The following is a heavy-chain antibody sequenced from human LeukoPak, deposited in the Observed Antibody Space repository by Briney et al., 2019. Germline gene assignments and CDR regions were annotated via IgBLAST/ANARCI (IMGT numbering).Heavy chain of an antibody. V-gene: IGHV4-4*09. Sequence: NPSETLSLTCTVSGGFVTRHYWSWIRQPPGKGLEWIGYIFSSGSTSTTSTSYNPSSQSRVTISDDAPKNQVSLTVNSVTTADTAMYYCARQAPYHEIHFFDYWGQGILVTVSS. CDR2: IFSSGST. CDR1: GGFVTRHY. J-gene: IGHJ4*02. CDR3: ARQAPYHEIHFFDY. D-gene: IGHD2-21*01.